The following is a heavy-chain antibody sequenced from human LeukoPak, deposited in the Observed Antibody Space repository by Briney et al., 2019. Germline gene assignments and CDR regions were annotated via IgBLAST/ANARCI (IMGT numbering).Heavy chain of an antibody. CDR3: ARDRYYDSSGYNAFDI. Sequence: TGGSLRLSCAASGFTFSDYYMSWIRPAPGKGLEWVSYISSSGSTIYYADSVKGRFTISRDNAKNSLYLQMNSLRAEDTAVYYCARDRYYDSSGYNAFDIWGQGTMVTVSS. CDR2: ISSSGSTI. CDR1: GFTFSDYY. J-gene: IGHJ3*02. V-gene: IGHV3-11*01. D-gene: IGHD3-22*01.